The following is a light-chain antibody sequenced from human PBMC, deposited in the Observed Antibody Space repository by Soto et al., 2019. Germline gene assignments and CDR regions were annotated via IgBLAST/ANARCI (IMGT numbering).Light chain of an antibody. CDR3: HQLNSYRRT. CDR1: QAISSH. J-gene: IGKJ4*01. Sequence: QLTQSPSSLSASVGARVNITCRASQAISSHLAWYQQKPGKAPKLLVYVASTLQSGVPSRFSGSGSGTDFSLSINSLQPEDFATYYCHQLNSYRRTFGGGTKVDIK. CDR2: VAS. V-gene: IGKV1-9*01.